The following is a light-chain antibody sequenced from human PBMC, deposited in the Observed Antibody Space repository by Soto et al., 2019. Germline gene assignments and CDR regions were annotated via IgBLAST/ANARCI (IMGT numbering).Light chain of an antibody. CDR2: DAS. J-gene: IGKJ4*01. CDR3: QQYNSYSPVDLT. Sequence: DIQMTQSPSTLSASVGDRVTITCRASQSISSWLAWYQQKPGKAPKLLIYDASSLESGVPSRFSGSGSGTEFTLTISSLQPDDFATYCCQQYNSYSPVDLTFGGGTKVEIK. CDR1: QSISSW. V-gene: IGKV1-5*01.